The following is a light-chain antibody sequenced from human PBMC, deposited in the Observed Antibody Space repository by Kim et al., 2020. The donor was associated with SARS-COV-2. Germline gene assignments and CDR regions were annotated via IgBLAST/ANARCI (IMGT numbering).Light chain of an antibody. V-gene: IGLV2-14*03. J-gene: IGLJ1*01. CDR2: DVH. CDR1: RLDVGGYNY. CDR3: SSWASTTSYV. Sequence: GQSITISCTGTRLDVGGYNYVSWYQQHPGKAPKLMIYDVHSRPTGVSDRFSGSKSGNTASLTISGLQAEDEADYYCSSWASTTSYVFGTGTKVTVL.